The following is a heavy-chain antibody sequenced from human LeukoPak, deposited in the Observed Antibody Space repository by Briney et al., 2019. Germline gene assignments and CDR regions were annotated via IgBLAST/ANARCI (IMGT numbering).Heavy chain of an antibody. J-gene: IGHJ3*02. CDR3: ARSEYSGTFDAFDI. D-gene: IGHD1-26*01. V-gene: IGHV4-39*01. CDR2: IYSSGST. CDR1: GGSISSTTYY. Sequence: SETLSLTCSVSGGSISSTTYYWGWIRQPPGKGLECIGSIYSSGSTYYNPSLTSRVTISVDTSKNQFSLRLSSVTAADTAVYYCARSEYSGTFDAFDIWGQGTMVTVSS.